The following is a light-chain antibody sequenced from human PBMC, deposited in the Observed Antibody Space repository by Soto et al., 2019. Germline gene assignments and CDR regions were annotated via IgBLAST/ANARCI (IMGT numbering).Light chain of an antibody. V-gene: IGLV2-11*01. CDR3: QSYDTSLRGYV. Sequence: QSALTQPRSVSGSPGQSVTISCTGTSSDVGGYNYVSWFQQHPGKAPKLMIYDVSKRPSGVPDRFSGSKSGNTASLTISGLQAEDEADYYCQSYDTSLRGYVFGSGTKVTVL. CDR1: SSDVGGYNY. J-gene: IGLJ1*01. CDR2: DVS.